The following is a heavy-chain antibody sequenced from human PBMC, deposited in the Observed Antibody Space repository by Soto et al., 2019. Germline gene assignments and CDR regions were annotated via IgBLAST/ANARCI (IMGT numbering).Heavy chain of an antibody. Sequence: SETLSLTCTVSGGSISSYYWSWIRQPPGKGLEWIGYIYYSGSTNYNPSLKSRVTISVDTSKNQFSLKLCSVTAADTAVYYCARTLWVSNYVEWFDPWGQGTLVTVSS. J-gene: IGHJ5*02. CDR3: ARTLWVSNYVEWFDP. CDR2: IYYSGST. V-gene: IGHV4-59*08. D-gene: IGHD4-4*01. CDR1: GGSISSYY.